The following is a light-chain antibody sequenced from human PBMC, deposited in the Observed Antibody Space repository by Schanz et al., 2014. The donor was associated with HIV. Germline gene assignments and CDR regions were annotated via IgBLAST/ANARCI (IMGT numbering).Light chain of an antibody. Sequence: QSVLTQPPSASGTPGQRVTISCSGSNSNIGSNYVYWYQQLPGTAPKLLIFNNNERPSGVPDRYSGSKSGTSASLTITGLQAEDEADYYCQTYDSGISGVVFGGGTQLTVL. J-gene: IGLJ2*01. CDR3: QTYDSGISGVV. CDR2: NNN. V-gene: IGLV1-47*02. CDR1: NSNIGSNY.